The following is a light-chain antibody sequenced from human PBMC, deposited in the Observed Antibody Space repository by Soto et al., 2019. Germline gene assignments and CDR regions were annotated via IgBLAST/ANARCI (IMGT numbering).Light chain of an antibody. CDR2: GAS. V-gene: IGKV3-15*01. CDR1: QSLGSS. J-gene: IGKJ5*01. Sequence: EIVMTQSPATLSVSPGERATLSCRASQSLGSSLAWYQQEPGQAPRLLIYGASNRATGIPDRFSGSGSGTEFTLTISRLQSEDFAVYFCQKYKNWPPITFGQGTRLEI. CDR3: QKYKNWPPIT.